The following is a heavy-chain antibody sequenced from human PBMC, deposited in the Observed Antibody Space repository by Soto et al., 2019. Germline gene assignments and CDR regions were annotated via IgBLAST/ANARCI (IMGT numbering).Heavy chain of an antibody. V-gene: IGHV3-23*01. J-gene: IGHJ4*02. CDR2: ISGSGGGT. CDR1: GFPFSSFA. Sequence: EVQLLESGGGLVQPGGSLRLSVEASGFPFSSFAMSWVRQAPGKGLEWISSISGSGGGTDFADSVKGRFTISRDNSKNTLHLQMNSLRAEDTAVYYCAKDRRYDYIWGSWNYWGQGTLVTVSS. D-gene: IGHD3-16*01. CDR3: AKDRRYDYIWGSWNY.